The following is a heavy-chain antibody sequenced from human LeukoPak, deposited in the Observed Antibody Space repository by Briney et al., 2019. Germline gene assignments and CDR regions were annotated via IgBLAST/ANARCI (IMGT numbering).Heavy chain of an antibody. CDR1: GDTFTNYA. V-gene: IGHV1-18*01. CDR2: IIPILGIA. CDR3: ARDLYGGKKHWRYFDY. J-gene: IGHJ4*02. Sequence: ASVKVSCKASGDTFTNYAFSWVRQAPGQGLEWMGRIIPILGIANYAQKLQGRVTMTTDTSTSTAYMELRSLRSDDTAVYYCARDLYGGKKHWRYFDYWGQGTLVTVSS. D-gene: IGHD2/OR15-2a*01.